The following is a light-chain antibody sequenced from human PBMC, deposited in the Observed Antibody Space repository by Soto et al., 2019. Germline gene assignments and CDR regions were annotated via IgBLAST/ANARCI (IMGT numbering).Light chain of an antibody. CDR2: GAS. CDR3: QQHVTSPYT. J-gene: IGKJ2*01. CDR1: QSLRSSY. Sequence: PGDRATLSCWASQSLRSSYLAWYQRKPGQAPRLLMFGASRRATGITDRFNGRVSGTDFILTISRLEPEDVAVYYCQQHVTSPYTFGQRTVLEIK. V-gene: IGKV3-20*01.